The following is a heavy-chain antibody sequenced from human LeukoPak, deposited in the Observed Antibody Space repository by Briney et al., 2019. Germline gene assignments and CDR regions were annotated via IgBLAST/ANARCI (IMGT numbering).Heavy chain of an antibody. CDR1: GGTFSGYA. J-gene: IGHJ6*02. CDR2: IIPIFGTA. D-gene: IGHD5-12*01. CDR3: ARISATMRGYYCYYYGMDV. Sequence: GASVKVSCKASGGTFSGYAISWVRQAPGQGLEWMGGIIPIFGTANYAQKFQGRVTITADESTRTAYMELSSLRSEDTAVYYCARISATMRGYYCYYYGMDVWGQGTTVTVSS. V-gene: IGHV1-69*13.